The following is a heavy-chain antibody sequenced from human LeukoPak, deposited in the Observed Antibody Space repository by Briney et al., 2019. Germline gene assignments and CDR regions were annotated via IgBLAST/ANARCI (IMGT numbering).Heavy chain of an antibody. D-gene: IGHD6-13*01. CDR1: GFTFSSYG. Sequence: PGGSLRLSCAASGFTFSSYGMHWVRQAPGKVLEWVAVISYDGSNKYYADSVKGRFTISRDNSKNTLYLQMNSLRAEDTAVYYCAKGTRIAAAITLDYWGQGTLVTVSS. CDR3: AKGTRIAAAITLDY. CDR2: ISYDGSNK. V-gene: IGHV3-30*18. J-gene: IGHJ4*02.